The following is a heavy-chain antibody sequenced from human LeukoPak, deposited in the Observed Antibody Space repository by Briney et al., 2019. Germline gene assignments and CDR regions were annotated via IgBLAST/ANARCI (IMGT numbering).Heavy chain of an antibody. CDR2: IRYQGNEK. CDR3: AKSFRSTSLDY. D-gene: IGHD2-2*01. Sequence: PGGSLRLSCAASGFTFNHYGLHWVRQAPGKGLEWVAFIRYQGNEKFYADSVKGRFTISRDDSKNTLYLEMNSLRAEDTAVYYCAKSFRSTSLDYWGQGTLVTVSS. J-gene: IGHJ4*02. CDR1: GFTFNHYG. V-gene: IGHV3-30*02.